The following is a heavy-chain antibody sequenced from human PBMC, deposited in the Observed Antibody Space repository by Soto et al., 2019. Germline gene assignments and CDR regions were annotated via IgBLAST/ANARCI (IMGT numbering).Heavy chain of an antibody. V-gene: IGHV5-51*03. J-gene: IGHJ4*02. D-gene: IGHD3-22*01. CDR3: ARGLSYDSSGYYY. Sequence: GKSLKISCKGSGYSFTSYWIGWVRQMPGKGLEWMGIIYPGDSDTRYSPSFQGQVTISADKSISTAYLQWSSLKASDTAMYYCARGLSYDSSGYYYWGQGTLVTVSS. CDR2: IYPGDSDT. CDR1: GYSFTSYW.